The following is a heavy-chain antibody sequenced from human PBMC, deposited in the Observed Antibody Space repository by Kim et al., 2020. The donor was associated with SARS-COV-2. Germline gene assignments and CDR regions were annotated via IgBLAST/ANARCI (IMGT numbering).Heavy chain of an antibody. CDR3: AKTMVRGVTPYYFDY. J-gene: IGHJ4*02. D-gene: IGHD3-10*01. V-gene: IGHV3-30*02. Sequence: DSVKGRFTISRDNSKNTLYLQMNSLRAEDTAVYYCAKTMVRGVTPYYFDYWGQGTLVTVSS.